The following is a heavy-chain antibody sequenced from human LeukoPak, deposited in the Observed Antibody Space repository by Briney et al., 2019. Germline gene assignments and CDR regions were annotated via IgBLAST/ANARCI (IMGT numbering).Heavy chain of an antibody. V-gene: IGHV4-59*01. CDR3: ARSFDTAMAALWY. CDR1: GGSISSYY. J-gene: IGHJ4*02. D-gene: IGHD5-18*01. CDR2: IYYSGST. Sequence: PSETLSLTCTVSGGSISSYYWSWIRQPPGKGLEWIGYIYYSGSTNYNPSLKSRVTISVDTSKNQFSLKLSSVTAADTAVYYCARSFDTAMAALWYWGQGTLVTVAS.